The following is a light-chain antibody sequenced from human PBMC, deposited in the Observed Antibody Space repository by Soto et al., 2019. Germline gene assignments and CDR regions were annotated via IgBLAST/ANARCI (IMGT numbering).Light chain of an antibody. J-gene: IGLJ1*01. V-gene: IGLV2-14*01. CDR3: SSYTCRSTHV. Sequence: QSALTQPASVSGSRGQSITISCTGTSSDVGGYNFVSWYQQHPGKAPKLIIYDVSNRPSGVSYRFSGSKSGNTASLTISGLQAEDEADYYCSSYTCRSTHVFGPGTKLTVL. CDR2: DVS. CDR1: SSDVGGYNF.